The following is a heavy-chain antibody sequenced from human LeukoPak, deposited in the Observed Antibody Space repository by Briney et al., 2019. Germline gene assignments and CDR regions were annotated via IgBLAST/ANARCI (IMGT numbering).Heavy chain of an antibody. CDR3: ARSRVFSYFDY. CDR2: INHSGST. Sequence: SETLSLTCAVYGGSFRGYYWSWIRQPPGKGLEWIGEINHSGSTNYNPSLKSRVTISVDTSKNQFSLKLSSVTAADTAVYYCARSRVFSYFDYWGQGTLVTVSS. J-gene: IGHJ4*02. V-gene: IGHV4-34*01. CDR1: GGSFRGYY.